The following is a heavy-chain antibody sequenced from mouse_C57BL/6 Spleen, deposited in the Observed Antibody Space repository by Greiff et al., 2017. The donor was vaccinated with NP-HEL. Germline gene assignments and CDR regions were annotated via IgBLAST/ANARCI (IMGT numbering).Heavy chain of an antibody. CDR1: GYTFTSYW. CDR2: IDPSASYT. CDR3: AREPLRQLRPFYAMDY. Sequence: QVQLQQPGAELVMPGASVKLSCKASGYTFTSYWMHWVKQRPGQGLEWIGEIDPSASYTNYNQKFKGKSTLTADKSSSTAYKQLSSLTSEDSAVYYGAREPLRQLRPFYAMDYWGQGTSVTVSS. V-gene: IGHV1-69*01. J-gene: IGHJ4*01. D-gene: IGHD3-2*02.